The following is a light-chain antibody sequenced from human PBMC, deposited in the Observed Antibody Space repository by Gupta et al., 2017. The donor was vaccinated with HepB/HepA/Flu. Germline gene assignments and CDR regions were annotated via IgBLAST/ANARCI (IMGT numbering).Light chain of an antibody. V-gene: IGKV3-15*01. J-gene: IGKJ4*01. CDR3: QQYYNWPLT. CDR2: SAS. Sequence: EIVMTQSPATLSVSLGERATLSCRASQSVSGDLAWYQQTPGQAPRLLLYSASTRADGFPARFSGSGSGTEFTLTISSLQSEDFAVYYCQQYYNWPLTFGGGTKVQIK. CDR1: QSVSGD.